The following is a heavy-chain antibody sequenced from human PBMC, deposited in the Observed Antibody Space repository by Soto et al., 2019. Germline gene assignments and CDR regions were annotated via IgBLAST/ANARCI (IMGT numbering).Heavy chain of an antibody. D-gene: IGHD1-1*01. J-gene: IGHJ4*02. CDR3: ARGRYGDY. V-gene: IGHV1-18*01. CDR1: GYAFTTYG. Sequence: QVHLVQSGXXXXXXGASVKVSCKGSGYAFTTYGITWVRQAPGQGLEWMGWISAHNGNTNYAQKLQGRVTGTRDTSTSTAYMELRSLRSDDTAGYYWARGRYGDYWGQGALVTVSS. CDR2: ISAHNGNT.